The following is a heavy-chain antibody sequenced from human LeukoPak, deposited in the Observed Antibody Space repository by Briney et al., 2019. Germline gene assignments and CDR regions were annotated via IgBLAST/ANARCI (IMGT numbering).Heavy chain of an antibody. CDR3: AFFEYSSSSSHY. Sequence: ASVKVSCKASGYVFAGYYMHWVRQAPGQGLEWMGWINPNSGGTKYAQKFQGRVTMTRDTSISTAYMELSRLRSDDTAVYYCAFFEYSSSSSHYWGQGTLVTVSS. J-gene: IGHJ4*02. V-gene: IGHV1-2*02. CDR1: GYVFAGYY. D-gene: IGHD6-6*01. CDR2: INPNSGGT.